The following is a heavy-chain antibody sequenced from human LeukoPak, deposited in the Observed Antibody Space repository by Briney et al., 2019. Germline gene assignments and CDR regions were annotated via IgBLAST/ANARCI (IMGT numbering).Heavy chain of an antibody. CDR2: MHSSGST. Sequence: SETLSLTCTVSGPSISSTIYYWGWIRQPPGKGLEWIGSMHSSGSTYYNPSLKSRLTISIDMSKNQFSLKLNSVTPEDTAVYYCAREILRAEDIVVVPAARENGGTRFDPWGQGTLVTVSS. CDR1: GPSISSTIYY. D-gene: IGHD2-2*01. V-gene: IGHV4-39*07. J-gene: IGHJ5*02. CDR3: AREILRAEDIVVVPAARENGGTRFDP.